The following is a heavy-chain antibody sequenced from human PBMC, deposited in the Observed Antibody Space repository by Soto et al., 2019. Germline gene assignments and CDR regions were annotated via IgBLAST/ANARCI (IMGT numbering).Heavy chain of an antibody. V-gene: IGHV4-4*02. CDR2: IYHSGAT. D-gene: IGHD1-1*01. Sequence: QVQLQESGPGLVKPSGTLSLTCAVSGDSISSSNWWSWVRQPPGKGLEWIGEIYHSGATTYNPSLKSRATISVDPSTNHFSLKLTSVTAADTAVYFCARDLGTGTDSWGQGTLVTVAS. J-gene: IGHJ5*01. CDR1: GDSISSSNW. CDR3: ARDLGTGTDS.